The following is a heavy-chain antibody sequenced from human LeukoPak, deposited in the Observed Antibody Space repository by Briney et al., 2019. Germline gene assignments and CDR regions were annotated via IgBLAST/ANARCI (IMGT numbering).Heavy chain of an antibody. Sequence: GASVTVSYKVSGNSLSALSILSVRQAPGKGHECLGGFDPEEAKMVYAQNFQGRVTMTEYTSTQTAYMELSGLTSDDTAVYYCTTRSGDFWSDFVTCGQGTLVTVSS. D-gene: IGHD3-3*01. CDR2: FDPEEAKM. CDR3: TTRSGDFWSDFVT. J-gene: IGHJ5*02. V-gene: IGHV1-24*01. CDR1: GNSLSALS.